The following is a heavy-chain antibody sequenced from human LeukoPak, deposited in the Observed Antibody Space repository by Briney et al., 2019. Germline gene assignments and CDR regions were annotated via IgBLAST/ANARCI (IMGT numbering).Heavy chain of an antibody. CDR1: GGSFSGYY. Sequence: SETLSLTCAVYGGSFSGYYWSWIRQPPGKGLEWIGEINHSGSTNYNPSLKSRVTISVDTSKNQFSLKLSSVTAADTAVYYCARIPSVGGLSYFDYWGQGTLVTVSS. V-gene: IGHV4-34*01. J-gene: IGHJ4*02. CDR2: INHSGST. CDR3: ARIPSVGGLSYFDY. D-gene: IGHD3-16*01.